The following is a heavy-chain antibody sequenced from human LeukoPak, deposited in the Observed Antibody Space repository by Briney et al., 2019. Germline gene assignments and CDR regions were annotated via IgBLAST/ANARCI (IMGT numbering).Heavy chain of an antibody. CDR1: GFSFSSSW. J-gene: IGHJ4*02. CDR3: ATTGSGSYYDY. Sequence: QPGGSLRFSSSASGFSFSSSWMHRDGQGPGKGLEWVSRINDDETSTTYAESVKGRFTISRDNAKNTLFLQMNSLRAEDTAVYYCATTGSGSYYDYWGQGTLVTVSS. D-gene: IGHD1-26*01. CDR2: INDDETST. V-gene: IGHV3-74*01.